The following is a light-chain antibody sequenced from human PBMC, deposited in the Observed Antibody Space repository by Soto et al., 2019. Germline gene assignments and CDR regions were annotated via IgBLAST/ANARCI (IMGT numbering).Light chain of an antibody. J-gene: IGKJ1*01. CDR1: RSINDW. V-gene: IGKV1-5*03. CDR3: QQYDTYWT. Sequence: DIQMTQSPSTLSASVGDRVTITCRASRSINDWLAWYQQKPGKAPKLLIYKESNLDIGVPSRFSGSGSGTEFTLTISSLQPDDFATYYCQQYDTYWTFGQGTKVEIK. CDR2: KES.